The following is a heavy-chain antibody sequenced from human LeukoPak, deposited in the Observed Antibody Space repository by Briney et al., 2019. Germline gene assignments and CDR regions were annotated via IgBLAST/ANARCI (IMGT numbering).Heavy chain of an antibody. D-gene: IGHD3-22*01. CDR1: GYTFTGYY. CDR3: ARDPPTLPQDYYYDSSGYYSDFDY. Sequence: GESLKISCKASGYTFTGYYMHWVRQAPGQGLEWMGWINPNSGGTNFAQKFQGRVTMTRDTSISTAYMELSRLRSDDTAVYYCARDPPTLPQDYYYDSSGYYSDFDYWGQGTLVTVSS. J-gene: IGHJ4*02. CDR2: INPNSGGT. V-gene: IGHV1-2*02.